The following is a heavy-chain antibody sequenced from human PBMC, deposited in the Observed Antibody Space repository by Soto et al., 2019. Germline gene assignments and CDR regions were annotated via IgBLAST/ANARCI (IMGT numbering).Heavy chain of an antibody. CDR3: ARVADCSGGRCYFSVDY. J-gene: IGHJ4*02. CDR1: GGSISSGDYY. CDR2: IYYSGST. D-gene: IGHD2-15*01. V-gene: IGHV4-30-4*01. Sequence: PSETLSLTCTVSGGSISSGDYYWSWIRQPPGKGLEWIGCIYYSGSTYYNPSLKSRVTTSVDTSKNQFSLKLSSVTAADTAVYYCARVADCSGGRCYFSVDYWGQGTLVTVSS.